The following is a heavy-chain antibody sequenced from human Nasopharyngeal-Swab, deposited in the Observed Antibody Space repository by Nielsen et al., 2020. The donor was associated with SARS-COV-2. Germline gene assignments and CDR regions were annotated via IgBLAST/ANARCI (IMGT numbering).Heavy chain of an antibody. CDR3: ASVSGMTTVTTRFDY. CDR2: IYYSGST. V-gene: IGHV4-59*08. Sequence: ESLKISCTVSGGSISSYYWSWIRQPPGKGLEWIGYIYYSGSTNYNPSLKSRVTISVDTSKNQFSLKLSSVTAADTAVYYCASVSGMTTVTTRFDYWGQGTLVTVSS. CDR1: GGSISSYY. J-gene: IGHJ4*02. D-gene: IGHD4-17*01.